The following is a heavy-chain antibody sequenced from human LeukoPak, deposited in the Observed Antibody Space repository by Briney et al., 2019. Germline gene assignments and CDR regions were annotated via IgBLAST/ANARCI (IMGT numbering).Heavy chain of an antibody. CDR1: GFTLSTYG. D-gene: IGHD3-22*01. CDR3: TRGSNRDDSSDFDC. Sequence: GGSLRLSCAASGFTLSTYGMHWVRQAPGKGLEWVAVISYDGSNKYYADSVKGRFTISRDNSKNTLYLQMNSLRAEDTAVYYCTRGSNRDDSSDFDCWGQGTLVTVSS. J-gene: IGHJ4*02. CDR2: ISYDGSNK. V-gene: IGHV3-30*03.